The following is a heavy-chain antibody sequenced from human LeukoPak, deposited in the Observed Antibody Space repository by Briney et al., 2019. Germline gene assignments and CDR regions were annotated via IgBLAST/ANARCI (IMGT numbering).Heavy chain of an antibody. CDR2: MNPNSGHT. D-gene: IGHD3-3*01. V-gene: IGHV1-8*03. J-gene: IGHJ6*03. CDR3: ARGVDYALWSESSYQFYYMDV. Sequence: ASVKVSCKASGYTFSSSDINWVRQATGQGLEWMGWMNPNSGHTGYAQKFQGRITFTRNTSISTAYMELSSLRPEDTAVYFCARGVDYALWSESSYQFYYMDVWGKGATVTVSS. CDR1: GYTFSSSD.